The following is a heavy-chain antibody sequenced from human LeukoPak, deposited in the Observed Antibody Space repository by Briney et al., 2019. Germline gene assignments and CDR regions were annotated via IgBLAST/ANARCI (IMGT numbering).Heavy chain of an antibody. J-gene: IGHJ5*02. CDR2: INPNSGGT. V-gene: IGHV1-2*02. CDR3: ARARLGKRIVGAGWFDP. Sequence: ASVKVSCKASGYTFTGYYMHWVRQAPGQGLEWMGWINPNSGGTNYAQKFQGRVTMTRDTSISTAYMELSRLRSDDTAVYYCARARLGKRIVGAGWFDPWGQGTLVTVS. D-gene: IGHD1-26*01. CDR1: GYTFTGYY.